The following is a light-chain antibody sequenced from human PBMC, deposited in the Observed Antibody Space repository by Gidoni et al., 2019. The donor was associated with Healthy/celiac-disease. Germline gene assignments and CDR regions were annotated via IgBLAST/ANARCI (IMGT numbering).Light chain of an antibody. CDR2: VAS. J-gene: IGKJ1*01. V-gene: IGKV1-5*01. CDR1: QSISSW. CDR3: QQYNSYSQT. Sequence: DIQMTQSPSTLSASVGDRVTITCRASQSISSWLAWYQQKPGKAPKLLIYVASSLESGVPSRCSGSGSGTEFTLTISSLQPDDFATYYCQQYNSYSQTFGQGTKVEIK.